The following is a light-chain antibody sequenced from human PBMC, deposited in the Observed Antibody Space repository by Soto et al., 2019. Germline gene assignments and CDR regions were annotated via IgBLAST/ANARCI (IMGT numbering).Light chain of an antibody. CDR2: DAS. Sequence: EIVLTQSPATLSLSPGARATLSCRASQSVSSYLAWYQQKPGQAPRLLIYDASNRATGIPARFSGSGSGTDFTLTISSLEPEDFAVYYCQQRSNWPTFGQGTKVEIK. CDR1: QSVSSY. CDR3: QQRSNWPT. J-gene: IGKJ1*01. V-gene: IGKV3-11*01.